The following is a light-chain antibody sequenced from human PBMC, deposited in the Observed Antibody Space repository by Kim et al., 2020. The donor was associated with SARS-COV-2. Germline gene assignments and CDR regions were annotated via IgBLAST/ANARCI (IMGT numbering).Light chain of an antibody. CDR1: SSESGGDEC. Sequence: QSITISCTGISSESGGDECVSWYQQHPGKAPKLMIYDVSNRPSGVPDRFSGSRSGNTASLTISGVQAEDEADYYCSSYKRSSTLGVFGTGTKVTVL. CDR3: SSYKRSSTLGV. V-gene: IGLV2-14*03. CDR2: DVS. J-gene: IGLJ1*01.